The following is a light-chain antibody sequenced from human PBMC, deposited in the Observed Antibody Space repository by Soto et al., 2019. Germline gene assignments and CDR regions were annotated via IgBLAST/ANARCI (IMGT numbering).Light chain of an antibody. CDR2: AAS. CDR1: QSISSY. Sequence: DIQMTQSPSSLSASVGDRVTITCRASQSISSYLNWYQQKPGKAPKLLMYAASSLQSGVPSRFSGSGSGTDFTLTISSLQPEDFATYYCQQSYSTPLFIFGPGTKVDIK. V-gene: IGKV1-39*01. J-gene: IGKJ3*01. CDR3: QQSYSTPLFI.